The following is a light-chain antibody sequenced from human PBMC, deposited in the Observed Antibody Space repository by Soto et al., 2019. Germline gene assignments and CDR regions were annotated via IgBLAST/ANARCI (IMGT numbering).Light chain of an antibody. CDR1: SSDVGGHNY. CDR2: EVN. Sequence: QSALTQPPSASGSPGQSVTISCPGTSSDVGGHNYVSWYQQHPGKAPKFVIYEVNKRPSGVPDRFSGSKSGNTASLTVSGLQAEDEADYYCISHAGSSTLFGGGTKVTVL. V-gene: IGLV2-8*01. J-gene: IGLJ2*01. CDR3: ISHAGSSTL.